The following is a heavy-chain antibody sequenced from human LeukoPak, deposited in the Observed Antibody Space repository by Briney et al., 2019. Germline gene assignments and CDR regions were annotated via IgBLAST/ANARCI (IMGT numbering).Heavy chain of an antibody. Sequence: SVKVSCKASGGTFISYAISWVRQAPGQGLEWMGGIIPIFGTANYAQKFQGRVTITADESTSTAYMELSSLRSEDTAVYYCAREDYDSSGEVIYWGQGTLVTVSS. D-gene: IGHD3-22*01. CDR3: AREDYDSSGEVIY. CDR1: GGTFISYA. V-gene: IGHV1-69*13. J-gene: IGHJ4*02. CDR2: IIPIFGTA.